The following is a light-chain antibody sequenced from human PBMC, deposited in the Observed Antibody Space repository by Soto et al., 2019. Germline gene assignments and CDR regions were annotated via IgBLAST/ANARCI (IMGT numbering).Light chain of an antibody. CDR3: QHYNGYSPWT. Sequence: DIQMTQSPSTLSASVGDRVTITCRASQSINYWLAWYQQRPGKAPKLLIYDASTLHSGAPSRFSGSVSGTDFPLTITDLQPDDFATYYCQHYNGYSPWTFGLGTRVEI. V-gene: IGKV1-5*01. J-gene: IGKJ1*01. CDR2: DAS. CDR1: QSINYW.